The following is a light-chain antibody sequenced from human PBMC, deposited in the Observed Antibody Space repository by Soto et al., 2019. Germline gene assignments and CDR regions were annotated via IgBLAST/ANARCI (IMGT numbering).Light chain of an antibody. J-gene: IGLJ1*01. CDR1: SSNFGAGYD. Sequence: QSVLTQPPSVSGAPGQRVTISCIGSSSNFGAGYDVHWYQHLPGTAPKLLIYGNSNRPSGVPDRFSGSKSGTSASLAITGLQAEDEADYYCQSFDGSLSGYVFGTGTKVTVL. CDR3: QSFDGSLSGYV. CDR2: GNS. V-gene: IGLV1-40*01.